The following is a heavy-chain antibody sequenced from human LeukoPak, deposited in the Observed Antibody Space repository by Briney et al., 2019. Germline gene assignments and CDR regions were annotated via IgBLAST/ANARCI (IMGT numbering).Heavy chain of an antibody. CDR3: TTDEPAAMVTMPIDY. D-gene: IGHD5-18*01. J-gene: IGHJ4*02. CDR2: ISGSGGST. Sequence: HPGGSLRLSCAASGFTFSSYGMHWVRQAPGKGLEWVSAISGSGGSTYYADSVKGRFTISRDNSKNTLYLQMNSLKTEDTAVYYCTTDEPAAMVTMPIDYWGQGTLVTVSS. V-gene: IGHV3-23*01. CDR1: GFTFSSYG.